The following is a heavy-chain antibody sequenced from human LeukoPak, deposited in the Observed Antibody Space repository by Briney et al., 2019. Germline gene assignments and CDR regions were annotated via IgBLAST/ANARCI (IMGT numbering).Heavy chain of an antibody. J-gene: IGHJ6*03. V-gene: IGHV3-74*01. CDR1: GFTFSSYW. D-gene: IGHD3-3*01. CDR3: AKDLHKTASFGVVITRNYYYYMDV. CDR2: INSDGSST. Sequence: GGSLRLSCAASGFTFSSYWMHWVRQAPGKGLMWVSRINSDGSSTSYADSVKGRFTISRDNAKNTLYLQMNSLRAEDTAVYYCAKDLHKTASFGVVITRNYYYYMDVWGKGTTVTVSS.